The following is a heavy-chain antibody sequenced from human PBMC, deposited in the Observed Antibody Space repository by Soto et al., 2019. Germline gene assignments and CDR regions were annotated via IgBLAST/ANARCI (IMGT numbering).Heavy chain of an antibody. CDR2: IYWDDDK. Sequence: SGPTLVNHKQTLTLTCTFSGFSLNTRDVGVGWIRQPPGKALEWLALIYWDDDKRYSPSLRSRLTITKDTSKNQVVLTMTNMDPVDTATYYCIQSRCGGNCLQSYASYYYYGMDVWGQGTTVTVSS. D-gene: IGHD2-21*02. CDR1: GFSLNTRDVG. CDR3: IQSRCGGNCLQSYASYYYYGMDV. V-gene: IGHV2-5*02. J-gene: IGHJ6*02.